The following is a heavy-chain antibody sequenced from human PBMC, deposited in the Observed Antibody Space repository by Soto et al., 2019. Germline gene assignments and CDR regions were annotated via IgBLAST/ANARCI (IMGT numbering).Heavy chain of an antibody. Sequence: SLRLSCAASGFTFSSYAMSWVRQAPGKGLEWVSSINTDGATYYADSAKGRFTISRDNSKDTLYLQMDSLRAEDTAIYHCAKNYYFDQWGQGTLVTVSS. J-gene: IGHJ4*02. D-gene: IGHD3-10*01. V-gene: IGHV3-23*01. CDR2: INTDGAT. CDR3: AKNYYFDQ. CDR1: GFTFSSYA.